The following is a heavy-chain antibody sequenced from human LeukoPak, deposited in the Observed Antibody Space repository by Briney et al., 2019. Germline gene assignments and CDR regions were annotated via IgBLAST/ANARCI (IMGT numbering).Heavy chain of an antibody. CDR1: GFTFDDYA. V-gene: IGHV3-9*01. D-gene: IGHD3-22*01. CDR2: ISWNSGSM. J-gene: IGHJ3*02. CDR3: AKGLDYYDSSGLGAFDI. Sequence: GGSLRLSCAASGFTFDDYAMHWVRQAPGKGLEWVSGISWNSGSMGYADSVKGRFTISRDNAKNSLYLQMNSLRAEDTALYYCAKGLDYYDSSGLGAFDIWGQGTMVTVSS.